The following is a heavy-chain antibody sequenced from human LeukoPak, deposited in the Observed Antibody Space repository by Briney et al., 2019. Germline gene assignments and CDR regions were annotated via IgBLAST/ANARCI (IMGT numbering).Heavy chain of an antibody. CDR2: INWNGGST. D-gene: IGHD2-21*02. CDR1: GFTFDDYG. CDR3: ARDYCGGDCYPFDY. J-gene: IGHJ4*02. Sequence: GGSLRLSCAASGFTFDDYGMSWVRQAPGNGLEWASGINWNGGSTGYADSVKGRFTISRDNAKKSVYLKMNSLRGEDTALYYCARDYCGGDCYPFDYWGQGTLVTVSS. V-gene: IGHV3-20*04.